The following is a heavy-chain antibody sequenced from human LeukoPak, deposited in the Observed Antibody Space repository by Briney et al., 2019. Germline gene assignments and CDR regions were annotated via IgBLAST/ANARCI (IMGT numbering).Heavy chain of an antibody. CDR2: ITPILGIA. D-gene: IGHD3-10*01. V-gene: IGHV1-69*04. CDR3: ARGPNYYGSGRRQYYYYGMDV. J-gene: IGHJ6*02. CDR1: GGTFSSYA. Sequence: SVKVSCKASGGTFSSYAISWVRQAPGQGLEWMGRITPILGIANYAQKFQGRVTITADKSTSTAYMELSSLRSEDTAVYYCARGPNYYGSGRRQYYYYGMDVWGQGTTVTVSS.